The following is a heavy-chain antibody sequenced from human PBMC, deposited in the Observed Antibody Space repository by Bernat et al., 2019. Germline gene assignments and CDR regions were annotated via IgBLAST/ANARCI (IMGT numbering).Heavy chain of an antibody. J-gene: IGHJ5*02. CDR1: GFTFRNYG. V-gene: IGHV3-33*01. CDR2: IWYDGSNK. D-gene: IGHD3-10*01. Sequence: QVQLVDSGGGVVQPGRSLSLSCAPSGFTFRNYGMHWVRQAPGKGLEWVAVIWYDGSNKYYADSVKGRFTISRDNSKNTLYLQMNSLRAEDTAVYYCARDRAPVKFYGSGPLDPWGQGTLVTVSS. CDR3: ARDRAPVKFYGSGPLDP.